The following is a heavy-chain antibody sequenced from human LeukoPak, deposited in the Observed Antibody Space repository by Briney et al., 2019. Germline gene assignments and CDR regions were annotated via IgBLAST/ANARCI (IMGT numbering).Heavy chain of an antibody. V-gene: IGHV4-59*08. CDR1: GGSISSYY. D-gene: IGHD4-17*01. CDR3: ARGGGYGDYRDNWFDP. CDR2: IYYSGST. Sequence: SETLSLTCTVSGGSISSYYWSWIRQPPGKGLEWIGYIYYSGSTNYNPSLKSRVTISVDTSKNQFSLKLSSVTAADTAVYYCARGGGYGDYRDNWFDPWGQGTLVTVSS. J-gene: IGHJ5*02.